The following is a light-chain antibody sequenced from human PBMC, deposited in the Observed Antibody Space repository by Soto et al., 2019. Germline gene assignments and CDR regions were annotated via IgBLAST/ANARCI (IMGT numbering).Light chain of an antibody. CDR1: QSVSRN. CDR2: DAS. CDR3: QQYNNWPRT. Sequence: EIVMTQSPATLSVSPGERATLSCRASQSVSRNLAWYQETRGQAPRLLMFDASTRATGIPARFSGSGSGTEFTLTISGLQSEDFAIYYCQQYNNWPRTFGQGTKVDIK. J-gene: IGKJ1*01. V-gene: IGKV3-15*01.